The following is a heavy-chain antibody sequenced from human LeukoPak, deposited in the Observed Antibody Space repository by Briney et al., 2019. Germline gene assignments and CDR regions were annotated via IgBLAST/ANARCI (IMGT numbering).Heavy chain of an antibody. CDR3: ARDPNVLGITPYYFDF. CDR1: GFTFSDYT. V-gene: IGHV3-21*01. J-gene: IGHJ4*02. CDR2: VSSDSSYI. Sequence: GGSLRLSCAASGFTFSDYTMTWVRQAPGKGLEWVASVSSDSSYIDYADSVKGRFTISRDNAKNSLFLKTDTLRGDDTGIYYCARDPNVLGITPYYFDFWGQGTLVTVSS. D-gene: IGHD3-10*02.